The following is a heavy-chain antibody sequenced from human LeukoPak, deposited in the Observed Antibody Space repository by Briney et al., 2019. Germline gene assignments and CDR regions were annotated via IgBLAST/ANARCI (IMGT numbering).Heavy chain of an antibody. CDR2: IIPILGIA. CDR1: GGTFSSCT. J-gene: IGHJ3*02. V-gene: IGHV1-69*02. D-gene: IGHD3-3*01. CDR3: AITPHRLSIFGVVAEDAFDI. Sequence: GASVKVSCKASGGTFSSCTISWVRQAPGQGLEWMGRIIPILGIANYAQKFQGRGTITADKSTSTAYMELSSLRSEDTAVYYCAITPHRLSIFGVVAEDAFDIWGQGTMVTVSS.